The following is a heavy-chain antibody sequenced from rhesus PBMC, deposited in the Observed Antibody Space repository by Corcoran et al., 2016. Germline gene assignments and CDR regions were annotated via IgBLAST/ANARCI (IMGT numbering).Heavy chain of an antibody. Sequence: QLQLQESGPGLVKPSETLSLTCAVSGYSISSGYGWSWIRQPPGKGLEWIGYISYSGSTSYNPSLKSRVTISRDTSKNQFSLKLSSVTAADTAVYYCARSRYSGSYLDYWGQGVLVTVSS. D-gene: IGHD3-16*01. J-gene: IGHJ4*01. CDR3: ARSRYSGSYLDY. CDR2: ISYSGST. CDR1: GYSISSGYG. V-gene: IGHV4-122*02.